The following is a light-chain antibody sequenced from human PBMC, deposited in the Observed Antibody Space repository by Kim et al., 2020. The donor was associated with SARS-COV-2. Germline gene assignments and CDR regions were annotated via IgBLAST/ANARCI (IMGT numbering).Light chain of an antibody. CDR1: QSISSW. Sequence: SASVGGRVTITCRASQSISSWLAWYQQKPGKAPKLLIYKASSLESGVPSRFSGSGSGTEFTLTISSLQPDDFATYCCQQYNSYAYTFGQGTKLEIK. CDR2: KAS. CDR3: QQYNSYAYT. J-gene: IGKJ2*01. V-gene: IGKV1-5*03.